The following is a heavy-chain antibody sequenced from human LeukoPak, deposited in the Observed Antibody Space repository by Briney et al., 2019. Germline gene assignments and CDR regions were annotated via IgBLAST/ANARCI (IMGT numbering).Heavy chain of an antibody. V-gene: IGHV4-39*02. J-gene: IGHJ4*02. CDR3: ARDYYDSSGYIVFDY. CDR2: IYYSGST. Sequence: SETLSLTCTVSGGSISSSSYYWGWIRQPPGKGLEWIGSIYYSGSTYYNPSLKSRVTISVDTSKNQFSLKPSSVTAADTAVYYCARDYYDSSGYIVFDYWGQGTLVTVSS. CDR1: GGSISSSSYY. D-gene: IGHD3-22*01.